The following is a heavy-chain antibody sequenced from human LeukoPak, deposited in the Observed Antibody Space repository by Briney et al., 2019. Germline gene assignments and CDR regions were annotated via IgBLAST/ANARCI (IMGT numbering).Heavy chain of an antibody. V-gene: IGHV4-59*01. D-gene: IGHD5-24*01. CDR2: IYYSGSA. J-gene: IGHJ4*02. CDR1: GDSISNYY. CDR3: ARGWPLFDY. Sequence: PSETLSLTRTVSGDSISNYYWSWIRQPPGKGLENIGYIYYSGSANYNPSLKSRVTISLDTSKNHFSLKLSSVTAADTAVYYCARGWPLFDYWGQGTLVTVSS.